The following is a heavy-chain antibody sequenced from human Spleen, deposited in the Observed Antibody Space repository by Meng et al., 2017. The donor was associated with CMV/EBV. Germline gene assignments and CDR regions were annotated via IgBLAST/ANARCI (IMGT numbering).Heavy chain of an antibody. D-gene: IGHD2-2*01. CDR3: ARVGGYCSSTSCFKPYYYYGMDV. Sequence: ASVKVSCKASGYTFTSYYMHWVRQAPGQGLEWMGIINPSGGSTSYAQKFQGRVTMTRDTSTSTVYMELNSLRSEDTAVYYCARVGGYCSSTSCFKPYYYYGMDVWGQGTAVTVSS. CDR1: GYTFTSYY. J-gene: IGHJ6*02. V-gene: IGHV1-46*01. CDR2: INPSGGST.